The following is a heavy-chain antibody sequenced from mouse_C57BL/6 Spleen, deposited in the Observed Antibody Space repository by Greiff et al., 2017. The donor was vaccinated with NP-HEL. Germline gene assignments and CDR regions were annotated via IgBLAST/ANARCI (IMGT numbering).Heavy chain of an antibody. Sequence: VQLQQSGPGLVKPSQSLSLTCSVTGYSITSGYYWNWIRQFPGNKLEWMGYISYDGSNNYNPSLKNRISITRDTSKNQFFLKLNSVTTEDTATYYCARKRNYYAMDYWGQGTSGTVSS. CDR2: ISYDGSN. J-gene: IGHJ4*01. CDR1: GYSITSGYY. V-gene: IGHV3-6*01. CDR3: ARKRNYYAMDY.